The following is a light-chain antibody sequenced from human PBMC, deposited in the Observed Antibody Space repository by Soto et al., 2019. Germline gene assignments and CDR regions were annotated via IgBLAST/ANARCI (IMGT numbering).Light chain of an antibody. J-gene: IGKJ1*01. CDR3: RT. CDR2: GAS. V-gene: IGKV3-15*01. Sequence: EIVMTQSPATLSVSPGERATLSCRASQSVSSNLAWYQQKPGQAPRLLIYGASTRATGIPARFSGSGSRTEFTIPISNLQSEDFDNNWPRTFGQGTKVEIK. CDR1: QSVSSN.